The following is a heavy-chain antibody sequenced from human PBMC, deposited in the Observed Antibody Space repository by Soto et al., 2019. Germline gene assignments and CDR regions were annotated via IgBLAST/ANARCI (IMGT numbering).Heavy chain of an antibody. D-gene: IGHD3-10*01. CDR3: ARDGVGFDY. Sequence: EVQLVESGGGLVQPGGSLRLSCAASGFTFSDHYMDWVRQAPGKGLEWVGRTRNKANSYTTEYAASVKGRFTISRDDSKNSLYLQMNSLKTEDTDVYYCARDGVGFDYWGQGTLVTVSS. CDR1: GFTFSDHY. J-gene: IGHJ4*02. V-gene: IGHV3-72*01. CDR2: TRNKANSYTT.